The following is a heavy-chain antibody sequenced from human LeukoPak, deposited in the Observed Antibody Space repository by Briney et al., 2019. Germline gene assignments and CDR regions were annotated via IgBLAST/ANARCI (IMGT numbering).Heavy chain of an antibody. CDR1: GFTFSSYAM. D-gene: IGHD4-17*01. V-gene: IGHV4-4*02. Sequence: GSLRLSCAASGFTFSSYAMSWVRQPPGKGLEWIGEIYHSGSTNYNPSLKSRVTISVDKSKNQFSLKLSSVTAADTAVYYCASYGDYDPGTFDIWGQGTMVTVSS. CDR3: ASYGDYDPGTFDI. CDR2: IYHSGST. J-gene: IGHJ3*02.